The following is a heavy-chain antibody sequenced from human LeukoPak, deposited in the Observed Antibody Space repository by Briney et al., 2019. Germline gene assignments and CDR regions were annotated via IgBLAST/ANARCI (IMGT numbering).Heavy chain of an antibody. J-gene: IGHJ3*02. V-gene: IGHV3-48*04. CDR1: GFTLSSYS. CDR2: ISTSSTI. CDR3: ARDYGAFDI. D-gene: IGHD3-16*01. Sequence: GGSLRPSCAASGFTLSSYSMNWVRQAPGKGLEWVSYISTSSTIYYADSVKGRFTISRDNAKNSLYLQMSSLRAEDTAVYHCARDYGAFDIWGQGTMVTVSP.